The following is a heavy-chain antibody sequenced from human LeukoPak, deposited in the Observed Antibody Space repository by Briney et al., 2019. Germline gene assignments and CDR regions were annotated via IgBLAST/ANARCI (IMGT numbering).Heavy chain of an antibody. Sequence: ASVKVSCKASGGTFSSYAISWVRQAPGQGLEWMGRIIPILGIANYAQKFQGRVTITADKSTSTAYMELSSLRSGDTAVYYCARNLRGYSGYGMDVWGQGTTVTVSS. CDR3: ARNLRGYSGYGMDV. J-gene: IGHJ6*02. V-gene: IGHV1-69*04. D-gene: IGHD5-12*01. CDR2: IIPILGIA. CDR1: GGTFSSYA.